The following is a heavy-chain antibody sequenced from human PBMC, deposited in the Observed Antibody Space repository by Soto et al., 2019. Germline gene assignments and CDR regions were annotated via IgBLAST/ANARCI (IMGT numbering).Heavy chain of an antibody. CDR3: ARVEPGIAARIHWFDP. D-gene: IGHD6-6*01. Sequence: KQSQTLSLTCAISGDSVSSNSAAWNWIRQSPSRGLEWLGRTYYRSKWYNDYAVSVKSRITINPDTSKNQFSLQLNSVTPEDTAVYYCARVEPGIAARIHWFDPWGQGTLVTVSS. CDR1: GDSVSSNSAA. CDR2: TYYRSKWYN. J-gene: IGHJ5*02. V-gene: IGHV6-1*01.